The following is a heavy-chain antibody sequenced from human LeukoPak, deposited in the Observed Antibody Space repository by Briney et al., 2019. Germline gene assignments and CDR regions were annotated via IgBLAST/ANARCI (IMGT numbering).Heavy chain of an antibody. CDR1: GYTFTSYY. D-gene: IGHD6-13*01. Sequence: GASVKVSCKASGYTFTSYYMQWVRQAPGQGLEWMGIINPSGGSTSYAQKFQGRVTMTRDTSTSTVYMELSSLRSEDTAVYYCATLYSSSWYGSGNYFDYWGQGTLVTVSS. CDR3: ATLYSSSWYGSGNYFDY. V-gene: IGHV1-46*01. J-gene: IGHJ4*02. CDR2: INPSGGST.